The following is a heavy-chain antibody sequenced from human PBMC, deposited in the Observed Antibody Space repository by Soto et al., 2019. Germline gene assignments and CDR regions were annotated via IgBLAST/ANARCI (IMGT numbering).Heavy chain of an antibody. D-gene: IGHD6-13*01. CDR1: GFSISPYY. CDR3: ARKGAAASYAHYYMDV. CDR2: VYYSGNT. Sequence: SETLSLTCPVSGFSISPYYWSWIRQPPGKGLEWIGYVYYSGNTNYNPSLESRVTISVDTSRNRFSLNLTSATAADTAVYYCARKGAAASYAHYYMDVWGRGTAVTVSS. J-gene: IGHJ6*03. V-gene: IGHV4-59*01.